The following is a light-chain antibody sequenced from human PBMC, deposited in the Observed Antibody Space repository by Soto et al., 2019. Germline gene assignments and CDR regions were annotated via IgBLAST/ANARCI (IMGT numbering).Light chain of an antibody. V-gene: IGKV1-5*03. Sequence: DIQMTQSPSTLSASVGDRVTITCRASQSISSWLAWYQQKPGKAPKPLIYKASTLQSGVPSRFSGSGSGTEFTLAISSLQPDDSATYYCQQYNDNWTFGQGTKAEIK. J-gene: IGKJ1*01. CDR3: QQYNDNWT. CDR1: QSISSW. CDR2: KAS.